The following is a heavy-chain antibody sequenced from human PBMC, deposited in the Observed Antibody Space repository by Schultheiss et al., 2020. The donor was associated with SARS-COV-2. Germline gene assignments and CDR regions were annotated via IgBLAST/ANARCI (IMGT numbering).Heavy chain of an antibody. J-gene: IGHJ4*02. CDR3: AKDERSRGSYSC. CDR2: ISYDGSNK. CDR1: GFTFSSYG. Sequence: GESLKISCAASGFTFSSYGMHWVRQAPGKGLEWVAVISYDGSNKYYADSVKGRFTISRDNAKNSLYLQMNSLRAEDTAVYYCAKDERSRGSYSCWGQGTLVTVSS. D-gene: IGHD1-26*01. V-gene: IGHV3-30*18.